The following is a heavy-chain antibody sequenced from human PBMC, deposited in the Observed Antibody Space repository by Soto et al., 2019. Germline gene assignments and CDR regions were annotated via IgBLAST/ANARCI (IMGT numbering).Heavy chain of an antibody. J-gene: IGHJ4*02. CDR3: AKYSSGWPFDY. V-gene: IGHV3-23*01. CDR1: GFTFSSYA. CDR2: ISGSGGST. D-gene: IGHD6-19*01. Sequence: GGSLGLSCAASGFTFSSYAISWVRQAPGKGLEWVSAISGSGGSTYYADSVKGRFTISRDSSKNTLYLQMNSLRAEDTAVYYCAKYSSGWPFDYWGQGTLVTVSS.